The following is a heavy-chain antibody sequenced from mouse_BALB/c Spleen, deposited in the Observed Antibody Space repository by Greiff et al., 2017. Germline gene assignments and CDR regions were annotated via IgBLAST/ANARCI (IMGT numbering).Heavy chain of an antibody. V-gene: IGHV8-12*01. CDR3: ARMITTRAMDY. CDR2: IYWDDDK. Sequence: QVQLKESGPGILQPSQTLSLTCSFSGFSLSTSGMGVSWIRQPSGKGLEWLAHIYWDDDKRYNPSLKSRLTISKDTSRNQVFLKITSVDTADTATYYCARMITTRAMDYWGQGTSVTVSS. CDR1: GFSLSTSGMG. D-gene: IGHD2-4*01. J-gene: IGHJ4*01.